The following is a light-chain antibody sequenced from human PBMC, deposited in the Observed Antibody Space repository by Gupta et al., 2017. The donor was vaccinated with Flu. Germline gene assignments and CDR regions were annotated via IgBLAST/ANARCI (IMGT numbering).Light chain of an antibody. Sequence: EIVMIQPPDFQSLTPKEKVTFTCRASQSIGSSINWYQQTPDQSPKLLIKSASQSFSGVPARFSGSGSGTDFTLTISNLEGEDAALYYCLQSSSLPQAFGQGTKVEIK. CDR2: SAS. V-gene: IGKV6-21*01. J-gene: IGKJ1*01. CDR3: LQSSSLPQA. CDR1: QSIGSS.